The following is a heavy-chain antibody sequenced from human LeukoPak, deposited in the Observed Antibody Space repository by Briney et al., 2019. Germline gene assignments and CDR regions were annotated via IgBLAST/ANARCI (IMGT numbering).Heavy chain of an antibody. Sequence: SETLSLTCTVSGYAISGGYYWAWIRQPPGEGPEWIGSVFHSGSTIYNPYLKSRVTISVDTSKNQLSLKLSSVTAADTAVYYRARDRDTSTWYWGWFDPWGQGALVTVSS. J-gene: IGHJ5*02. D-gene: IGHD2-8*02. CDR2: VFHSGST. V-gene: IGHV4-38-2*02. CDR3: ARDRDTSTWYWGWFDP. CDR1: GYAISGGYY.